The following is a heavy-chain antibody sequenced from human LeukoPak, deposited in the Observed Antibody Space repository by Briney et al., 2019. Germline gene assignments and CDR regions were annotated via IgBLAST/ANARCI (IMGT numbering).Heavy chain of an antibody. D-gene: IGHD4-17*01. CDR3: TTDRSFDYALDY. V-gene: IGHV3-15*01. CDR2: IKSKTDGGTT. CDR1: GFTFSSYA. J-gene: IGHJ4*02. Sequence: GGSLRLSCAASGFTFSSYAMSWVRQAPGKGLEWVGRIKSKTDGGTTDYAAPVKGRFTISRDDSKNTLYLQMNSLKTEDTAVYYCTTDRSFDYALDYWGQGTLVTVSS.